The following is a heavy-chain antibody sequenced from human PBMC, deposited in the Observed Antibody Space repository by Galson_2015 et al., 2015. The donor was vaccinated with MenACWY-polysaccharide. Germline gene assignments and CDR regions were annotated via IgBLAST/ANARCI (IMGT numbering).Heavy chain of an antibody. Sequence: SLRLSCATSGFTFRAYWMSWVRQAPGKGLEWVAIVKQDGTQKFYVDSVKGRFVVSEDNTKNSLYLQMDSLRADDTAVYFCSRHFLEHRFAFFYIDFSGQGTMVIVSS. D-gene: IGHD3-3*01. CDR2: VKQDGTQK. CDR1: GFTFRAYW. CDR3: SRHFLEHRFAFFYIDF. J-gene: IGHJ4*02. V-gene: IGHV3-7*01.